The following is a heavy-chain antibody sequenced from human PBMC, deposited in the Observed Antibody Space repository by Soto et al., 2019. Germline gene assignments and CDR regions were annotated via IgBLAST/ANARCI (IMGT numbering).Heavy chain of an antibody. D-gene: IGHD1-26*01. J-gene: IGHJ4*02. CDR1: GYTFTTYG. Sequence: QVHLVQSGAEVKKPGASVKVSCKASGYTFTTYGITWVRQAPGQGLEWMGWISAHSGNTDYAQKLQGRVIVTTDTSTSTTYMELRSLRSDDTTVYYCVGGWDVDDWGQGALVTVSS. V-gene: IGHV1-18*01. CDR3: VGGWDVDD. CDR2: ISAHSGNT.